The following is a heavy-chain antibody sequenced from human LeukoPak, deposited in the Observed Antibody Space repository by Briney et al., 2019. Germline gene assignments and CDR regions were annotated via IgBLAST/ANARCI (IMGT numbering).Heavy chain of an antibody. D-gene: IGHD2-15*01. V-gene: IGHV3-48*04. CDR2: ISSSGSTI. J-gene: IGHJ4*02. CDR1: GFTFSSYS. CDR3: AREDCSGGSCYGGY. Sequence: GGSLRLPCAASGFTFSSYSMNWVRQAPGKGLEWVSYISSSGSTIYYADSVRGRFTISRDNAENSLYLQMNSLRAEDTAVYYCAREDCSGGSCYGGYWGQGTLVTVSS.